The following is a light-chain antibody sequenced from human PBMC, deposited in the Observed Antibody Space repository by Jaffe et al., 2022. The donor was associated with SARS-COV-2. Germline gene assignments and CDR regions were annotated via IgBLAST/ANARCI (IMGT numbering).Light chain of an antibody. CDR2: DAS. Sequence: EIVLTQSPGTLSLSPGERATLSCRASQSLDRNFLAWYQQRPGQAPRLLIYDASNRATGIPDRFSGSGSGTDFTLTISRLEPEDFAVYYCQQYGGSPLTFGGGTKVEIK. CDR3: QQYGGSPLT. V-gene: IGKV3-20*01. J-gene: IGKJ4*01. CDR1: QSLDRNF.